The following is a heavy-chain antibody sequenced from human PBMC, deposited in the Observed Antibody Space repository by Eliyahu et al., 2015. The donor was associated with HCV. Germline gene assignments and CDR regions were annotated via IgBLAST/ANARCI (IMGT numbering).Heavy chain of an antibody. D-gene: IGHD6-19*01. CDR3: ASGGGGIAVAGTGGWFDP. CDR1: XGSIXTXS. V-gene: IGHV4-59*01. Sequence: QVQLQESGPGLVKPSETLSLTCTVXXGSIXTXSWSWIRQPPGKGLEWIGYIHYSGSTNYXPXLKSRVTISVDTSKNQFSLNLTSVTAADTAVYYCASGGGGIAVAGTGGWFDPWGQGTLVTVSS. J-gene: IGHJ5*02. CDR2: IHYSGST.